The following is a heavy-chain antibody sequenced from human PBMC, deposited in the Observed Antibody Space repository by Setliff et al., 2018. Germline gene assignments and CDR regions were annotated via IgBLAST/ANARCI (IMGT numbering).Heavy chain of an antibody. CDR2: IIPMFGTT. Sequence: SVKVSCKASGGTFSSYAIDWVRQAPGQGLEWMGGIIPMFGTTNYAQRFRGRVTITADESTTTAYLELSSLRSEDTAVYYCARASRFGTIVYKGDYYMDVWGKGTTVTVSS. V-gene: IGHV1-69*13. D-gene: IGHD3-10*01. CDR3: ARASRFGTIVYKGDYYMDV. CDR1: GGTFSSYA. J-gene: IGHJ6*03.